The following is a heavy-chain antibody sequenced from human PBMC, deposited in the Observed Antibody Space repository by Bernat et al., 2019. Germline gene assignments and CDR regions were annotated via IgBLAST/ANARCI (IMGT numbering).Heavy chain of an antibody. CDR1: GFTFSSYE. CDR2: ISSSGSTI. CDR3: ARVEQQLVKGYYYYYMDV. V-gene: IGHV3-48*03. Sequence: EVQLVESGGGLVQPRGSLRLSCAASGFTFSSYEMNWVRQAPGKGLEWVSYISSSGSTIYYADSVKGRFTISRDNAKNSLYLQMNSLRAEDTAVYYCARVEQQLVKGYYYYYMDVWGKGTTVTVSS. D-gene: IGHD6-13*01. J-gene: IGHJ6*03.